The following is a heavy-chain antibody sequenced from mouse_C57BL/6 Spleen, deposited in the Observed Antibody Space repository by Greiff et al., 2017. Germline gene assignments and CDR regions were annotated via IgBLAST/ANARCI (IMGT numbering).Heavy chain of an antibody. CDR1: GYTFTDYY. D-gene: IGHD1-1*02. CDR2: INPNNGGT. V-gene: IGHV1-26*01. Sequence: EVQLQQSGPELVKPGASVKISCKASGYTFTDYYMNWVKQSHGKSLEWIGDINPNNGGTSYNQKFKGKATLTVDKSARPAYMELHSLTYEDSAVYYCARNPGGSYWYFDVWGTGTTVTVSS. J-gene: IGHJ1*03. CDR3: ARNPGGSYWYFDV.